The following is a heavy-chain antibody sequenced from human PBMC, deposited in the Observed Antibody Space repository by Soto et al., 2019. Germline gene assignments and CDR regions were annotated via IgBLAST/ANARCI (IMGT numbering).Heavy chain of an antibody. V-gene: IGHV3-49*03. J-gene: IGHJ3*02. D-gene: IGHD3-3*01. CDR3: TSKGGTTFGVAPDIFDI. CDR1: GFTFGDYA. Sequence: PGGSLRLSCTASGFTFGDYAMSWFRQAPRKGLEWVGFIRSKAYGGTTEYAASVKGRFTISRDDSKSIAYLEMNYLRAEDTAVYFCTSKGGTTFGVAPDIFDIWGQGTLVTVSS. CDR2: IRSKAYGGTT.